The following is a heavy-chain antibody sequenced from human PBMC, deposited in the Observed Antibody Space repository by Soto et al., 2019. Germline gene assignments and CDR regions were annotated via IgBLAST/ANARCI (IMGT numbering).Heavy chain of an antibody. D-gene: IGHD6-19*01. V-gene: IGHV3-7*01. CDR2: IKQDGTEK. CDR3: AGTSQQWLALNWFDP. Sequence: LRLSCAASYFAFSTFWMNWVRQAPVKVLEWVANIKQDGTEKYYVDSVTGRFTISRDNTKNSLYLQMNSLRAEDTAVYYCAGTSQQWLALNWFDPWGQGTLVTVSS. CDR1: YFAFSTFW. J-gene: IGHJ5*02.